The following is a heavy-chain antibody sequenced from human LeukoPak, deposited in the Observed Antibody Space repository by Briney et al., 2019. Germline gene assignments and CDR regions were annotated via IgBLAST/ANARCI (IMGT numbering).Heavy chain of an antibody. CDR2: ISWNSGSI. V-gene: IGHV3-9*01. Sequence: GGSLRLSCAASGFTFYDYAMHWVRHAPGKGLEWVSGISWNSGSIGYADSVKGRFTISRDNAKNSLYLQMNSLRAEDTALYYCAKDLSGSYSEYYFDYWGQGTLVTVSS. CDR3: AKDLSGSYSEYYFDY. J-gene: IGHJ4*02. CDR1: GFTFYDYA. D-gene: IGHD1-26*01.